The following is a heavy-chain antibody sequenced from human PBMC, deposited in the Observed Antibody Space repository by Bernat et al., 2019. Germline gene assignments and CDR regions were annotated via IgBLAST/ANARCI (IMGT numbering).Heavy chain of an antibody. CDR3: ARGLPGQGMDV. D-gene: IGHD2-2*01. CDR1: QYTFTGYY. Sequence: QVQLVQSGAEVKKPGASVTVSCKASQYTFTGYYLHWVRQAPGQGLEWMGWINPNSGATNYARKFQGCVTMTRDTSISTAYMELSSMRSDDTAVYYCARGLPGQGMDVWGQGTTVTVSS. J-gene: IGHJ6*02. CDR2: INPNSGAT. V-gene: IGHV1-2*04.